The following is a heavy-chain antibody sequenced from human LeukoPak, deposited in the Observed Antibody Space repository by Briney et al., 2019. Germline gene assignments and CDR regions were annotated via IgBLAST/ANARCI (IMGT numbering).Heavy chain of an antibody. CDR3: ARGRHLRERLIWFGEASC. J-gene: IGHJ4*02. D-gene: IGHD3-10*01. V-gene: IGHV1-8*01. CDR2: MNPTSGNT. Sequence: ASLSLSCTASVFTFTRFDITSVRRATGQRREWLGWMNPTSGNTGYTQNFPARVTRTKNTSITTAYLDWSSLRSEDTAVYYCARGRHLRERLIWFGEASCWGQGTLVTVSS. CDR1: VFTFTRFD.